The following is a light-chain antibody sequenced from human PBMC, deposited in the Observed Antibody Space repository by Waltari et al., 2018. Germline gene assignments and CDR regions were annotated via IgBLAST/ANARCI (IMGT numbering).Light chain of an antibody. CDR2: NNI. Sequence: QSVLTQPPSVSGAPGQRVTLSCTGSSSTTGAGHDVPWSHQPPGMAPRLLISNNIKLPPGVPDRISGSSSGTAASLVITGLQAEGDAEFYCQSYDDSLSGYVFGGGTKLTVL. CDR1: SSTTGAGHD. V-gene: IGLV1-40*01. CDR3: QSYDDSLSGYV. J-gene: IGLJ3*02.